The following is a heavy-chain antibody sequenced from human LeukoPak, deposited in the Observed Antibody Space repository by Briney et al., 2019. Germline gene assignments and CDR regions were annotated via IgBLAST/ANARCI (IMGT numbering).Heavy chain of an antibody. D-gene: IGHD4-17*01. CDR2: IWYDGSNK. J-gene: IGHJ4*02. Sequence: GGSLRLSCAASGFTFSSYGMHWVRQAPGKGLEWVAVIWYDGSNKYYADSVKGRFTISRDNSKNSLYLQMNSLRAEDTAVYYCARDRNYYDYGSFDYWGQGTLVTVSS. CDR3: ARDRNYYDYGSFDY. V-gene: IGHV3-33*01. CDR1: GFTFSSYG.